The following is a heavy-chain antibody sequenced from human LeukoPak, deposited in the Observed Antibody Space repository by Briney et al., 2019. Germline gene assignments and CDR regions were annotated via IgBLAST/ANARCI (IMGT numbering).Heavy chain of an antibody. D-gene: IGHD3-9*01. J-gene: IGHJ4*02. CDR1: GFTFSIYS. CDR2: MASRSTV. V-gene: IGHV3-48*01. Sequence: GGSLRLSCAASGFTFSIYSMNWVRQAPGKGLEWVSYMASRSTVYYADSVKGRFTISRDNAKNSLYLQMNSLRAEDTAVYYCAKGRAYYDILTGYYLIDYWGQGTLVTVSS. CDR3: AKGRAYYDILTGYYLIDY.